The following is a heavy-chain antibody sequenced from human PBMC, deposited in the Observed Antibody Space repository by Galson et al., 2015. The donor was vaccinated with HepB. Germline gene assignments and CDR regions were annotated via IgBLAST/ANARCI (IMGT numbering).Heavy chain of an antibody. V-gene: IGHV3-7*03. J-gene: IGHJ4*02. Sequence: SLRLSCAASGFIFGNYWMSWVRQAPGKGLEWVANIKLDGSDKYYVDSVKGRFTISRDNATNSLYLQMNNLRAEDTAIYYCAKDDAGIGMSYWGRGTLVTVFS. CDR1: GFIFGNYW. CDR2: IKLDGSDK. CDR3: AKDDAGIGMSY. D-gene: IGHD6-13*01.